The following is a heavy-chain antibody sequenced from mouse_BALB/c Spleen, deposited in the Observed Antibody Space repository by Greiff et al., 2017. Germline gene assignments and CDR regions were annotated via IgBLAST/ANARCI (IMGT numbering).Heavy chain of an antibody. CDR1: GFTFSSYG. Sequence: EVMLVESGGGLVQPGGSLKLSCAASGFTFSSYGMSWVRQTPDKRLEWVATISSGGSYTYYPDSVKGRFTISRDNAKNTLYLQMSSLKSEDTAMYYCARFDGYYFDYWGQGTTLTVSS. D-gene: IGHD2-3*01. J-gene: IGHJ2*01. CDR3: ARFDGYYFDY. V-gene: IGHV5-6*03. CDR2: ISSGGSYT.